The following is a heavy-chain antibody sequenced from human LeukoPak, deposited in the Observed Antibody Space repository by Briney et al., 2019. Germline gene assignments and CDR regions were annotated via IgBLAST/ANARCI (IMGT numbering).Heavy chain of an antibody. CDR1: GGSISSGDYY. CDR2: IYYSGST. Sequence: PSQTLSLTCTVSGGSISSGDYYWSWIRQPPGKGLEWIGYIYYSGSTYYNPSLKSRVTISVDTSKNQFSLKLGSVTAADTAVYYCARGRRVLWFGAPAPFDPWGQGTLVTVSS. J-gene: IGHJ5*02. V-gene: IGHV4-30-4*01. D-gene: IGHD3-10*01. CDR3: ARGRRVLWFGAPAPFDP.